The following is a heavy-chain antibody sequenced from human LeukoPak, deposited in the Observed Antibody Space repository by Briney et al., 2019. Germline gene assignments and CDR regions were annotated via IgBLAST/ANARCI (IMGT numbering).Heavy chain of an antibody. J-gene: IGHJ3*02. D-gene: IGHD6-13*01. Sequence: GGSLRLSCEVSGFTFSNYTMNWVRQAPGKGLELVSSIRSSGSYVYFADSVRGRFTISRDNAKNSLYLQMNSLRAEDTAVYYCAKDLWGSSWSSGDDAFDIWGEGTMVTVSS. V-gene: IGHV3-21*04. CDR2: IRSSGSYV. CDR3: AKDLWGSSWSSGDDAFDI. CDR1: GFTFSNYT.